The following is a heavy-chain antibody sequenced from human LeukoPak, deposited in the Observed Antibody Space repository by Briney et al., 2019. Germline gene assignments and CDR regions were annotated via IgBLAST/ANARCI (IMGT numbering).Heavy chain of an antibody. CDR3: ARASVLRYFDWSAPDAFDI. Sequence: GGSLRLSCAASGFTFSSYAMHWVRQAPGKGLEWVAVISYDGSNKYYADSVKGRFTISRDNSKNTLYLQINSLRAEDTAVYYCARASVLRYFDWSAPDAFDIWGQGTMVTVSS. D-gene: IGHD3-9*01. CDR1: GFTFSSYA. J-gene: IGHJ3*02. V-gene: IGHV3-30-3*01. CDR2: ISYDGSNK.